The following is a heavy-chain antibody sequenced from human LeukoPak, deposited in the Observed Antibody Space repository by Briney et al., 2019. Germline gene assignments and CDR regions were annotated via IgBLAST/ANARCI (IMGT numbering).Heavy chain of an antibody. V-gene: IGHV3-48*03. Sequence: GGSLRLSCAASGFTFSSYEMNWVRQAPGKGLEWVSYISSSGSTIYYADSVKGRFSISRDNAKNSLYLQMNSLRVEDTAVYYCARSAGTWFDPWGQGTLVTVSS. CDR1: GFTFSSYE. CDR2: ISSSGSTI. D-gene: IGHD1-1*01. CDR3: ARSAGTWFDP. J-gene: IGHJ5*02.